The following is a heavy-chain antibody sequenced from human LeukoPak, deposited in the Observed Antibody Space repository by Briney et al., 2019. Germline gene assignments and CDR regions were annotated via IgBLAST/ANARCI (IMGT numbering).Heavy chain of an antibody. CDR3: ARGRYGWLPFDY. CDR2: IYYSGST. V-gene: IGHV4-59*01. Sequence: SETLSLTCTVSGGSLSSYYWSWIRQPPGKGLEWIGYIYYSGSTNYNPSLKSRVTISVDTSKNQFTLKLSSVTAADTAVYYCARGRYGWLPFDYWGQGTLVTVSS. J-gene: IGHJ4*02. D-gene: IGHD3-16*01. CDR1: GGSLSSYY.